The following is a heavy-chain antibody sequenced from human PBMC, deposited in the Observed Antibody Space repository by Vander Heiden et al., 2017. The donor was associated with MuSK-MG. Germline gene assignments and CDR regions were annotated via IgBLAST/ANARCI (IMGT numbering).Heavy chain of an antibody. CDR3: ARDGSSPFDY. D-gene: IGHD1-26*01. V-gene: IGHV1-2*02. CDR2: INPDDGDT. J-gene: IGHJ4*02. Sequence: AQSGAEVKKPGASVKVSCKGSGFIFKAYYMHWVRQAPGQGLEWMGWINPDDGDTKYAQAFEGRVTMTRDTSIGTVFMEINTLRSDDTAVYFCARDGSSPFDYWGQGTLSNVSS. CDR1: GFIFKAYY.